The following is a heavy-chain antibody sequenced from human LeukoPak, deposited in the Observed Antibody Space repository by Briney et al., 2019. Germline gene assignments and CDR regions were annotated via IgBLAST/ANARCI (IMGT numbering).Heavy chain of an antibody. CDR2: IYYSGST. D-gene: IGHD4/OR15-4a*01. V-gene: IGHV4-59*01. CDR3: ARSRRSLTHYYYYGMDV. Sequence: SETLSLTCTVSGGSISSYYWSWIRQPPGKGLEWIGYIYYSGSTNYNPSLKCRVTISVDTSKNQFSLKLSSVTAADTAVYYCARSRRSLTHYYYYGMDVWGQGTTVTVSS. CDR1: GGSISSYY. J-gene: IGHJ6*02.